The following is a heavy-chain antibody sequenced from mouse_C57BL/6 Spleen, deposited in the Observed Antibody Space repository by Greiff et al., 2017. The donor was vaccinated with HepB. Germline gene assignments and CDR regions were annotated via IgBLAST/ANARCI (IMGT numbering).Heavy chain of an antibody. J-gene: IGHJ1*03. V-gene: IGHV1-76*01. CDR3: ARTYSNYWYFDV. CDR2: IYPGSGNT. D-gene: IGHD2-5*01. Sequence: VQLQQSGAELVRPGASVKLSCKASGYTFTDYYINWVKQRPGQGLEWIARIYPGSGNTYYNEKFKGKATLTAEKSSSPAYMQLSSLTSEDSAVYLCARTYSNYWYFDVWGTGTTVTVSS. CDR1: GYTFTDYY.